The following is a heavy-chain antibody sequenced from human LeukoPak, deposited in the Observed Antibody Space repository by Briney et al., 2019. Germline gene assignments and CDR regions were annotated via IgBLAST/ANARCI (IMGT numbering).Heavy chain of an antibody. V-gene: IGHV3-23*01. CDR2: FGGSGGSI. CDR1: GFAFSTYA. CDR3: AKSDCGGDCHLLDY. J-gene: IGHJ4*02. Sequence: GGSLRLSCAASGFAFSTYAMGWVRQAPGKGLEWVSHFGGSGGSIYYADSVKGRFTISRDNSKNTLYLQMNSLRAEDTAVYYCAKSDCGGDCHLLDYWGQGTLVTVSS. D-gene: IGHD2-21*02.